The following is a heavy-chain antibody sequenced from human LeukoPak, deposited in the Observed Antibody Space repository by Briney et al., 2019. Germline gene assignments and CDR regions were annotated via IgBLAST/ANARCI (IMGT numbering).Heavy chain of an antibody. J-gene: IGHJ4*02. V-gene: IGHV1-46*01. CDR3: ARLPWETSRPPEPDY. D-gene: IGHD1-14*01. Sequence: ASVKVSCKASGYTFTNYYIHWVRQAPGQGLEWMGIINPNGGSTNYAQKFQGRVIMTRDTSTSTVYMELSSLRSEDTAVYYCARLPWETSRPPEPDYWGQGTLVTVSS. CDR1: GYTFTNYY. CDR2: INPNGGST.